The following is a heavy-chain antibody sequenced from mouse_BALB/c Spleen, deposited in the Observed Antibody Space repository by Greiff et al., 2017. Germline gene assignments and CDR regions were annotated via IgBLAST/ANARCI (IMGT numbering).Heavy chain of an antibody. CDR1: GFTFSSYA. CDR3: AREDGNYYAMDY. Sequence: EGKLVESGGGLVKPGGSLKLSCAASGFTFSSYAMSWVRQTPEKRLEWVASISSGGSTYYPDSVKGRFTISRDNARNILYLQMSSLRSEDTAMYYCAREDGNYYAMDYWGQGTSVTVSS. D-gene: IGHD2-1*01. V-gene: IGHV5-6-5*01. J-gene: IGHJ4*01. CDR2: ISSGGST.